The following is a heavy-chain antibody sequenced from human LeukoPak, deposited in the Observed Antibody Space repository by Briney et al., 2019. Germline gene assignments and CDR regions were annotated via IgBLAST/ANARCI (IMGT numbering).Heavy chain of an antibody. CDR2: INGRGDST. D-gene: IGHD4-17*01. Sequence: GGSLRLSCTAAGFTFSTYTMNWVRQAPGKGLEWVSAINGRGDSTFYADSVKGQFTISRDNSKSTVYLQMNSLRADDTAVYYCAKERQTGDYFTSDFWGQGTLVTVSS. CDR1: GFTFSTYT. J-gene: IGHJ4*02. V-gene: IGHV3-23*01. CDR3: AKERQTGDYFTSDF.